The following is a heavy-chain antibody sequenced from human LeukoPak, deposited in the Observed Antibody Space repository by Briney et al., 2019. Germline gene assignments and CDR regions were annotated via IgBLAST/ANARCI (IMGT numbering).Heavy chain of an antibody. CDR2: ISSSGSTI. Sequence: GGSLRPSCAASGFTFSSYEMNWVRQAPGKGLEWVSYISSSGSTIYYADSVKGRFTISRDNAKNSLYLQMNSLRAEDTAVYYCARDISSSGTFDIWGQGTMVTVSS. J-gene: IGHJ3*02. CDR1: GFTFSSYE. D-gene: IGHD6-13*01. CDR3: ARDISSSGTFDI. V-gene: IGHV3-48*03.